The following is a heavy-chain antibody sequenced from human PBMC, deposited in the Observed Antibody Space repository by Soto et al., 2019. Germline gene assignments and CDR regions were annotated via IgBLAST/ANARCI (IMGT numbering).Heavy chain of an antibody. CDR2: ISSSSSYI. J-gene: IGHJ4*02. V-gene: IGHV3-21*01. CDR3: VRLGGQLVPGFYY. Sequence: PGGSLRLSCAASGFTFSSYSMNWVRQAPGKGLEWVSSISSSSSYIYYADSVKGRFTISRDNAKNSLYLQMNSLRAEDTAVYYCVRLGGQLVPGFYYCGQGTLVTVSA. CDR1: GFTFSSYS. D-gene: IGHD6-6*01.